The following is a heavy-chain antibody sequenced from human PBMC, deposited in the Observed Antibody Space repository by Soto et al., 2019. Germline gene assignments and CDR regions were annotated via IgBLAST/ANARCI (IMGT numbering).Heavy chain of an antibody. CDR2: IYYSGST. V-gene: IGHV4-59*01. D-gene: IGHD3-9*01. Sequence: SETLSLTCTVSGGSISSYYWSWIRQPPGKGLEWIGYIYYSGSTNYNPSLKSRVTISVDTSKNKFSLKLSSVTAADTAVYYGARGAVLLRYFDWLPNNNWFDPWGQGTLVTVSS. CDR1: GGSISSYY. J-gene: IGHJ5*02. CDR3: ARGAVLLRYFDWLPNNNWFDP.